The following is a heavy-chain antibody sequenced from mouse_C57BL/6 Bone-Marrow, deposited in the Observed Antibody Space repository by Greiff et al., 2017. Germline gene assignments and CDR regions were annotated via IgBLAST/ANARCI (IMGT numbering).Heavy chain of an antibody. Sequence: EVKLQESGPGLVKPSQSLSLTCSATGYSITSGYFWNWIRQFPGNKLEWMGYISYDGSNNYNPSLKNRISFTRDTSKNQFFLKLNSVTTEDTATYYCARNRRFAYWGQGTLVTVSA. CDR2: ISYDGSN. CDR1: GYSITSGYF. V-gene: IGHV3-6*01. CDR3: ARNRRFAY. J-gene: IGHJ3*01.